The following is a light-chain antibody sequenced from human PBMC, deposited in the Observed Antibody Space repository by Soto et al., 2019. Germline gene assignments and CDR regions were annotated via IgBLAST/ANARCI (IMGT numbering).Light chain of an antibody. CDR3: QQFSSYPLT. J-gene: IGKJ4*01. Sequence: VITQAPATLSVSPGERATLSCRASQTINNNVAWYQLKDGQVPRLVIYGASTRATDIPARFSGSGSGTEFTLTISSLQSEDFAVYYCQQFSSYPLTFGGGTKVDIK. V-gene: IGKV3-15*01. CDR1: QTINNN. CDR2: GAS.